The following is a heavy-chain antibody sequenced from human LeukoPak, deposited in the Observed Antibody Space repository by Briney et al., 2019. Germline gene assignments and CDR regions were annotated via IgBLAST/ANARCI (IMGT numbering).Heavy chain of an antibody. CDR3: ARDHRGP. V-gene: IGHV3-30-3*01. CDR1: GFTFSSYA. Sequence: GGSLRLSCAASGFTFSSYAMHWVRQAPGKGLEWVAVISYDGSNKYYADSVKGRFTISGDNSKNTLYLQMNSLRAEDTAVYYCARDHRGPWGQGTLVTVSS. D-gene: IGHD1-14*01. CDR2: ISYDGSNK. J-gene: IGHJ5*02.